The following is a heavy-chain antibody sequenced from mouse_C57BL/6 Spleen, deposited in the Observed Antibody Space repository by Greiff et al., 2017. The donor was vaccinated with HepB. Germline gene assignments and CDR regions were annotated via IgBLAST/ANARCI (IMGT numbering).Heavy chain of an antibody. CDR2: IRNKANGYTT. J-gene: IGHJ4*01. V-gene: IGHV7-3*01. CDR3: ARFHYDSHYYAMDY. D-gene: IGHD2-4*01. CDR1: GFTFTDYY. Sequence: DVKLVESGGGLVQPGGSLSLSCAASGFTFTDYYMSWVRQPPGKALEWLGFIRNKANGYTTEYSASVKGRFTISRDNSKSILYLQMNALRAEDSATYYCARFHYDSHYYAMDYWGQGTSVTVSS.